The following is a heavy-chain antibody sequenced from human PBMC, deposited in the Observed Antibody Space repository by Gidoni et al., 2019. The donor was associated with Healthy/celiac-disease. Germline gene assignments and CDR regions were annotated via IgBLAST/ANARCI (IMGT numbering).Heavy chain of an antibody. Sequence: SCAASGFTFRSYAMSWVRQAPGKWLVWVSAISGSGGSTYYADSVKGRFTISRDNSKNTLYLQMNSLRAEDTAVYYCAKDEIAADGIYYYYGMDVWGQGTTVTVSS. CDR3: AKDEIAADGIYYYYGMDV. J-gene: IGHJ6*02. D-gene: IGHD6-13*01. CDR1: GFTFRSYA. V-gene: IGHV3-23*01. CDR2: ISGSGGST.